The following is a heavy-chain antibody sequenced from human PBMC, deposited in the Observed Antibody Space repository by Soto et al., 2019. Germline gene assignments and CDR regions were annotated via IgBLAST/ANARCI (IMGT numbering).Heavy chain of an antibody. CDR1: GFTFSNYG. Sequence: QVPLVESGGGVVQPGTSLRLSCVATGFTFSNYGIHWVRQAPGRGLEWVAVIWHDGSQKYLADSVRGRFTISRDNSKNPVYLQMNSLRVEDTAVYYCEGRDDPFHVWGQGTMVTVSS. J-gene: IGHJ3*01. V-gene: IGHV3-33*01. CDR3: EGRDDPFHV. CDR2: IWHDGSQK.